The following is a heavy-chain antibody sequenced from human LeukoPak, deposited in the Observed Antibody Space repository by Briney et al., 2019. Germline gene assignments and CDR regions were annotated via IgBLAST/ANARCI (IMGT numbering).Heavy chain of an antibody. Sequence: QPGGSLRLSCAASGFTFSNYWMSWVRQAPGKGLEWVANIKQDGSEKYYVDSVKGRFTISRDNAKNSLYLQMNSLRADDTAVYYCARVKYLDLWGQGTLVTVSS. J-gene: IGHJ5*02. D-gene: IGHD2/OR15-2a*01. CDR3: ARVKYLDL. CDR2: IKQDGSEK. V-gene: IGHV3-7*01. CDR1: GFTFSNYW.